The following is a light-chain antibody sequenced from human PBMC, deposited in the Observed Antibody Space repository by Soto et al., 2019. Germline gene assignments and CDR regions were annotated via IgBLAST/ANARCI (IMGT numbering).Light chain of an antibody. V-gene: IGLV2-8*01. CDR2: EVS. CDR1: SSDVGAYNY. Sequence: QSVLTQPPSASGSPGQSVTISCTGTSSDVGAYNYVSWYQQLPGKAPKLIIYEVSKRPSGVPDRFSGSKSGNTASLTVSGLQAEDEADYYSTSYAGTYIFFYDFGTGTKVTVL. J-gene: IGLJ1*01. CDR3: TSYAGTYIFFYD.